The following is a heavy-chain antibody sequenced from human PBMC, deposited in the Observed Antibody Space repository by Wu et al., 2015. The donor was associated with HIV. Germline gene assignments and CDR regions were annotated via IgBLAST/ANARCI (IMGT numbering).Heavy chain of an antibody. CDR1: GYSFPHKF. Sequence: QVQLVQSGAEVRKPGASVKISCRPFGYSFPHKFIHWVRRAPGQGFEWMGLINPSSGDTSSAQKFRGRVTLTRETTANRVYLELGSLRSDDTAFYYCARESIDMDSSGKRAHRGHYFDYWGQGTEVTVSS. CDR2: INPSSGDT. V-gene: IGHV1-46*01. D-gene: IGHD3-22*01. J-gene: IGHJ4*02. CDR3: ARESIDMDSSGKRAHRGHYFDY.